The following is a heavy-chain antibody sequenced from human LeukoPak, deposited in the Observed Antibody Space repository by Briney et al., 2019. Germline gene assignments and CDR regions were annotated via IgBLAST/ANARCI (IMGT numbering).Heavy chain of an antibody. V-gene: IGHV1-24*01. Sequence: GASVKVSCKVSGYTLTELSMHWVRQAPGKGLEWMGGFDPEDGETIYAQKFQGRVTMTEDTSTDTAYMELSSLRSEDTAVYYCATRPWVYSYGYDLHKHFDYWGQGTLVTVSS. CDR1: GYTLTELS. CDR2: FDPEDGET. CDR3: ATRPWVYSYGYDLHKHFDY. D-gene: IGHD5-18*01. J-gene: IGHJ4*02.